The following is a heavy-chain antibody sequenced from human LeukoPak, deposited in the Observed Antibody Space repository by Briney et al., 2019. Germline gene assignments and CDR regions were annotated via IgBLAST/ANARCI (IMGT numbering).Heavy chain of an antibody. CDR3: AGRAQTTGWSFDY. D-gene: IGHD6-19*01. Sequence: PSETLSLTCFVSGGSITPYHWSWIRQPAGKGLEWIGQIHTSGSTNYNPSLRSRVAMSIDTSKNQFSLELSSVTAADTSVYYCAGRAQTTGWSFDYWGQGALVTVSS. CDR1: GGSITPYH. CDR2: IHTSGST. V-gene: IGHV4-4*07. J-gene: IGHJ4*02.